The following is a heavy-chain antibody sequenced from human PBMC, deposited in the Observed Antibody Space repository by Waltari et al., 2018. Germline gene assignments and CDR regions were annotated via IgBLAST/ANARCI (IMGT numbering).Heavy chain of an antibody. J-gene: IGHJ4*02. V-gene: IGHV1-46*01. CDR2: IDPRGGGT. CDR1: GYSFTRFY. D-gene: IGHD3-10*01. Sequence: QVQLVQSGAEVKKPGASVKVSCKASGYSFTRFYIHWVRKAPGQGLEWMGVIDPRGGGTTYAERFQGRVSMTRDTSTSTVHMDLISLTSEDAAVYYCATYGSGRYAHFDHWGQGTLVTVSS. CDR3: ATYGSGRYAHFDH.